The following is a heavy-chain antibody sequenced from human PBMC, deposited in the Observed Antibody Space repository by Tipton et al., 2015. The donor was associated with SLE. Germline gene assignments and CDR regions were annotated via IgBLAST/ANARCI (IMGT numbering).Heavy chain of an antibody. CDR2: IRYDGSNR. CDR1: GFTFSSYA. J-gene: IGHJ4*02. D-gene: IGHD6-13*01. CDR3: AKDAIAAAGAYYFDY. V-gene: IGHV3-30*02. Sequence: SLRLSCAASGFTFSSYAMSWVRQAPGKGLEWVAFIRYDGSNRYYADSVKGRFTISRDNSKNTLYLQMNSLRAEDTAVYYCAKDAIAAAGAYYFDYWGQGTLVTVSS.